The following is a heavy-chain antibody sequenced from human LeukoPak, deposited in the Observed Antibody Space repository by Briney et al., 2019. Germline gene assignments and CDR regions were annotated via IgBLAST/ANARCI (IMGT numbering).Heavy chain of an antibody. J-gene: IGHJ4*02. CDR1: SGSISNYY. CDR2: IYYSGST. V-gene: IGHV4-59*08. CDR3: ASGRGGGVPLDY. Sequence: PSETLSLTCTVSSGSISNYYWSWIRQPPGKGLEWIGHIYYSGSTNYNPSLKGRVTISVDTSKNQFSLKLSSVTAADTAVYYCASGRGGGVPLDYWGQGTLVTVSS. D-gene: IGHD3-16*01.